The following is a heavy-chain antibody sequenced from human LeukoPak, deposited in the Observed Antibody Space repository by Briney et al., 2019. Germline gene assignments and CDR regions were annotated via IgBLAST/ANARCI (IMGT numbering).Heavy chain of an antibody. CDR3: ARRGYYYDSSGWAFDI. CDR1: GGTFSSYA. J-gene: IGHJ3*02. D-gene: IGHD3-22*01. Sequence: GASVKVSCKASGGTFSSYAISWVRQAPGQGLEWMGRIIPILGIANYAQKFQGRVTITADKSTSTAYMELSSLRAEDTAVYYCARRGYYYDSSGWAFDIWGQGTMVTVSS. V-gene: IGHV1-69*04. CDR2: IIPILGIA.